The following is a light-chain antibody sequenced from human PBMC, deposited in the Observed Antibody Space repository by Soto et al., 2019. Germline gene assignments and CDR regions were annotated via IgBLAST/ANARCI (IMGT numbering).Light chain of an antibody. CDR1: QSVSSN. J-gene: IGKJ2*01. Sequence: EIVMTQSPATLSVSPGERATLSCRASQSVSSNLAWYQQKPGQAPRLLIYGASTRDTGIPARFSGSGSGTEFTLTISSLQSEDFAFYYCHQYNNWPPYTFGQGTKLEIK. CDR2: GAS. CDR3: HQYNNWPPYT. V-gene: IGKV3-15*01.